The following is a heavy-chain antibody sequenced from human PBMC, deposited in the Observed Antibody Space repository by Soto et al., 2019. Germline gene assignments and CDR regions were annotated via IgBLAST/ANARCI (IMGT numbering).Heavy chain of an antibody. V-gene: IGHV4-59*01. J-gene: IGHJ5*02. D-gene: IGHD6-19*01. CDR1: GGSISSYY. CDR3: ARLTGYSSGWYLDAWFDP. Sequence: WETLSLTCTVSGGSISSYYWSWIRQPPGKGLEWIGYIYYSGSTNYNPSLKSRVTISVDTSKNQFSLKLSSVTAADTAVYYCARLTGYSSGWYLDAWFDPWGQGTLVTVSS. CDR2: IYYSGST.